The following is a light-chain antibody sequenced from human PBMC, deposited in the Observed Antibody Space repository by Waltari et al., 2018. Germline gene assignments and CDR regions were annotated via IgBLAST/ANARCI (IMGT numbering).Light chain of an antibody. Sequence: EIVLTQSPGTLSLSPGERATLSCRASQSVSSSYLAWYQQKPGQAPRLSIYGASSRATGIPDRFSGSGSGTDFTLTISRLEPEDFAVYYCQQYGSSLFTFGPGTKVDIK. CDR3: QQYGSSLFT. CDR2: GAS. CDR1: QSVSSSY. V-gene: IGKV3-20*01. J-gene: IGKJ3*01.